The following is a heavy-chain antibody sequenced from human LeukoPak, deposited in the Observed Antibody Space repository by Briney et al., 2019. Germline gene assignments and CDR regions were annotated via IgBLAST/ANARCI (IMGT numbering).Heavy chain of an antibody. V-gene: IGHV1-8*01. CDR3: ARGLGIAVAVVYYYGMDV. CDR1: GYTFTIYD. D-gene: IGHD6-19*01. J-gene: IGHJ6*02. Sequence: SVNVSYKASGYTFTIYDINWVRQARGQGLEWIRWMNPNSGNPGYAQKLQGRVTMTRNTSISTAYMELSNLRSEDTAVYYCARGLGIAVAVVYYYGMDVWGQGTTVTVSS. CDR2: MNPNSGNP.